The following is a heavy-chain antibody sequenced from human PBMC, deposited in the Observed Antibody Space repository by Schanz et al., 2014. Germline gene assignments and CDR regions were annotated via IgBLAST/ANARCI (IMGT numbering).Heavy chain of an antibody. Sequence: QVQLRESGPGLVKPSETLSLTCTVSGVSISSHYWSWVRQAPGEGLEWIGYLFNSERAKYNPSLKSRVTMSVDTSKKQFSLRLSSVSAADTAVYYCARHVLPYDAFDIWGQGTVVTVSS. CDR3: ARHVLPYDAFDI. CDR1: GVSISSHY. V-gene: IGHV4-59*08. CDR2: LFNSERA. J-gene: IGHJ3*02.